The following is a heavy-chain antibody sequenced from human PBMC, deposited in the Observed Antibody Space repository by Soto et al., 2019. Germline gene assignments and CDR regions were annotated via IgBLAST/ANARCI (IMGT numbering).Heavy chain of an antibody. CDR2: IFYSGST. CDR1: GGSISSSRDY. V-gene: IGHV4-39*01. J-gene: IGHJ6*03. CDR3: ARIQNFYYYYMDV. Sequence: QLQLQESGPGLVKPSETLSLTCTVSGGSISSSRDYWGWIRQPPGKGLEWIGSIFYSGSTYYSPPLRSRVTISVDSSKNQFSLRLSSVTASDTAVYYCARIQNFYYYYMDVWGKGTTVTVSS.